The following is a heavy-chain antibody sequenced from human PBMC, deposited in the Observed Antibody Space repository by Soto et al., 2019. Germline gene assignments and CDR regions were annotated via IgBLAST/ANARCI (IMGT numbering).Heavy chain of an antibody. J-gene: IGHJ5*02. CDR1: GYTFTNND. Sequence: ASVKVSWKASGYTFTNNDVSWVRQATGQGLEWMGWMNPGSGDTGYAQKFKGRVTMTRDISIATAYMELNSLTSEDTAIYYCARMESFGSLNWFDPWGQGTLVTVSS. CDR3: ARMESFGSLNWFDP. D-gene: IGHD5-18*01. V-gene: IGHV1-8*02. CDR2: MNPGSGDT.